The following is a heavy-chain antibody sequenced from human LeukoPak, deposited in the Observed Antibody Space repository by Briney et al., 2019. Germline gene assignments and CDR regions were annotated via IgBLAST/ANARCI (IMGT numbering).Heavy chain of an antibody. CDR2: LSGGGRPT. D-gene: IGHD3-10*01. CDR1: GFTLSSFA. J-gene: IGHJ4*02. CDR3: ARVGTSGSPIDY. V-gene: IGHV3-23*01. Sequence: GGSLRLSCAASGFTLSSFAMACVRQAPGKGLQWVSTLSGGGRPTYYADSVKGRFTISRDNAKSSLYLQMNSLRAEDSAVYYCARVGTSGSPIDYWGRGTLVTVSS.